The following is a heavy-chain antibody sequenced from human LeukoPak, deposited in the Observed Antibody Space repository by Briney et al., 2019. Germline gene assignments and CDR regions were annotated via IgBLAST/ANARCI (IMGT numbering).Heavy chain of an antibody. CDR2: INHSGST. V-gene: IGHV4-34*01. J-gene: IGHJ4*02. D-gene: IGHD5-18*01. CDR1: GGSFSGYY. CDR3: ARSFGRGYSYGYGRPRNYFDY. Sequence: SETLSLTCAVYGGSFSGYYWSWIRQPPGKGLEWIGEINHSGSTNYNPSLKSRVTISVDTSKNQFSLKLSSVTAADTAVYYCARSFGRGYSYGYGRPRNYFDYWGQGNLVSVSS.